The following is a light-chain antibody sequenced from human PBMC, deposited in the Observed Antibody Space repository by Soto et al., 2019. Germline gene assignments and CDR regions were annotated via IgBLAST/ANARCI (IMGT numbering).Light chain of an antibody. CDR2: AAS. CDR1: QGISSY. J-gene: IGKJ5*01. CDR3: QQSYSSIT. Sequence: IQLTQSPPSLSASVGARVTITCRASQGISSYLAWYQQKPGKAPKILIYAASTLQSGVPSTFSGGGSGTDFTPTISSLQPEDFATYYCQQSYSSITFCQGTRLEIK. V-gene: IGKV1-39*01.